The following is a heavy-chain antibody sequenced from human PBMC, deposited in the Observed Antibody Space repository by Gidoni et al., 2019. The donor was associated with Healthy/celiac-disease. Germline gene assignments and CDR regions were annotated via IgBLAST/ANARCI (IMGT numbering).Heavy chain of an antibody. V-gene: IGHV3-23*01. CDR3: AKGNTYYDFWSGYLPPYYFDY. CDR1: GFPFSSYA. CDR2: ISGSGGST. Sequence: EVQLLESGGGLVQPGGSLRLSCAASGFPFSSYAMSWVRQAPGKGLEWVSAISGSGGSTYYADSVKGRFTISRDNSKNTLYLQMNSLRAEDTAVYYCAKGNTYYDFWSGYLPPYYFDYWGQGTLVTVSS. J-gene: IGHJ4*02. D-gene: IGHD3-3*01.